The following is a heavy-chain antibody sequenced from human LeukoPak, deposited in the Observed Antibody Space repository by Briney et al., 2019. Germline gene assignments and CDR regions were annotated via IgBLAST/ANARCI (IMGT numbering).Heavy chain of an antibody. CDR3: AASTKYTAMVDY. CDR1: GFTFSSYS. Sequence: GGSLRLSCAASGFTFSSYSMNWVRQAPGKGLEWVSSIGSSSSYIYYADSVKGRFTISRDNAKNSLSLQMNSLRAEDTAVYYCAASTKYTAMVDYWGQGTLVTVSS. D-gene: IGHD5-18*01. V-gene: IGHV3-21*01. CDR2: IGSSSSYI. J-gene: IGHJ4*02.